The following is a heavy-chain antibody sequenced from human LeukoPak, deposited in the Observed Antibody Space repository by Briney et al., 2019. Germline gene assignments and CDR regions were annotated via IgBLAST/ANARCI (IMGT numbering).Heavy chain of an antibody. J-gene: IGHJ6*03. CDR1: GYSISSGYC. Sequence: SETLSLTCTVSGYSISSGYCWGWIRQPPGTGLEWIGSIYHSGSTYYNPSLKSRVTISVDTSKNQFSLKLSSVTAADTAVYYCARIKLTGDYYYYYMDVWGKGTTVTVSS. D-gene: IGHD7-27*01. V-gene: IGHV4-38-2*02. CDR2: IYHSGST. CDR3: ARIKLTGDYYYYYMDV.